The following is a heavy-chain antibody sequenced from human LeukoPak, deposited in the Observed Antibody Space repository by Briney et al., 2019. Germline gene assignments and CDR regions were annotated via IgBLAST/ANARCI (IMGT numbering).Heavy chain of an antibody. Sequence: TSETLSLTCTVSGGSISSSSYYWGWIRQPPGKGLEWIGSIYYSGSTYYNPSLKSRVTISVDTSKNQFSLKLSSVTAADTAVYYCARDLPYSSSQVGPLDYWGQGTLVTVSS. J-gene: IGHJ4*02. CDR3: ARDLPYSSSQVGPLDY. D-gene: IGHD6-13*01. CDR1: GGSISSSSYY. CDR2: IYYSGST. V-gene: IGHV4-39*07.